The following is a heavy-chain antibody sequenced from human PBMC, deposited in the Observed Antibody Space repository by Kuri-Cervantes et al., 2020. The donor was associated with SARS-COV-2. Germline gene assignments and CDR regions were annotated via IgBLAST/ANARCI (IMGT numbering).Heavy chain of an antibody. CDR2: IDPSDSYT. CDR3: ARQGWELFQWSNDFDY. Sequence: KVSCKGCGYRFTSYWISWVRQMPGKGLEWMGRIDPSDSYTNYSPSFQGHVTISADKSISTAYLQWSSLKASDTAMYYCARQGWELFQWSNDFDYWGQGTRVTVSS. CDR1: GYRFTSYW. D-gene: IGHD1-26*01. J-gene: IGHJ4*02. V-gene: IGHV5-10-1*01.